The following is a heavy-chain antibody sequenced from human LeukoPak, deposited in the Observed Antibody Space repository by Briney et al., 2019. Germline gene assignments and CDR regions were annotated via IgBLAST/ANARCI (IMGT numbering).Heavy chain of an antibody. V-gene: IGHV1-69*05. D-gene: IGHD3-22*01. CDR2: IIPIFGTP. J-gene: IGHJ4*02. CDR3: ARTDSSGYLTDY. Sequence: ASVKVSCKASGGTFSSYAISWVRQAPGQGLEWMGRIIPIFGTPNYAQKFQGRVTITTDESTSTAYMELSSLRSEDTAVYYCARTDSSGYLTDYWGQGTLVTVSS. CDR1: GGTFSSYA.